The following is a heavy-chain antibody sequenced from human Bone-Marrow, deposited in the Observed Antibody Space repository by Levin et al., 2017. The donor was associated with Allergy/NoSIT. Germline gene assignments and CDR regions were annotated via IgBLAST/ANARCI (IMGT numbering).Heavy chain of an antibody. CDR3: ARDDCSSTSCYVIMYYFDY. Sequence: GGSLRLSCAASGFTFSSYAMHWVRQAPGKGLEWVAVISYDGSNKYYADSVKGRFTISRDNSKNTLYLQMNSLRAEDTAVYYCARDDCSSTSCYVIMYYFDYWGQGTLVTVSS. CDR2: ISYDGSNK. V-gene: IGHV3-30-3*01. D-gene: IGHD2-2*01. J-gene: IGHJ4*02. CDR1: GFTFSSYA.